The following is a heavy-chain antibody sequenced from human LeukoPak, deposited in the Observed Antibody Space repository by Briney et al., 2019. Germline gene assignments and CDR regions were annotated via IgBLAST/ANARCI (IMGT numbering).Heavy chain of an antibody. CDR3: ARDRKYYYHMDV. J-gene: IGHJ6*03. D-gene: IGHD1-14*01. CDR2: IYSSGST. V-gene: IGHV4-39*07. CDR1: GASISGSNYY. Sequence: SETLSLTCAVSGASISGSNYYWGWIRQPPGKGLEWIGNIYSSGSTYYNASLQSRVTISIDTSKDQFSLRPNSVTAADTAVYYCARDRKYYYHMDVWGKGTTVTVSS.